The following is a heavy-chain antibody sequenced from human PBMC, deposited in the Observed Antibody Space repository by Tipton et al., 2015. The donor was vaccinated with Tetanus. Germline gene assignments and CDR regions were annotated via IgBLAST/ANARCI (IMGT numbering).Heavy chain of an antibody. V-gene: IGHV3-7*01. Sequence: SLRLSCSTSGFTFSSSWMSWVRQVPGKGLEWVANINGGGNEKYYVDSVKGRFTISRDNAKNSLYLQMNSLRGEDTAVYYCARDIVSGPHVFDCWGRGTLVTVSS. D-gene: IGHD2-15*01. CDR3: ARDIVSGPHVFDC. CDR1: GFTFSSSW. J-gene: IGHJ4*02. CDR2: INGGGNEK.